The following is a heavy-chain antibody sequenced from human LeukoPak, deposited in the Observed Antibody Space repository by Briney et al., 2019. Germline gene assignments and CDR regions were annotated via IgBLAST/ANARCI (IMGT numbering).Heavy chain of an antibody. V-gene: IGHV4-59*01. Sequence: GSLRLSCAAYGFTFSIFVMSWVRQPPGKGLEWIGYIYYSGSTNYNPSLKSRVTISVDTSKNQFSLKLSSVAAADTAVYYCARAHYDSSGYYPYYFDYWGQGTLVTVSS. J-gene: IGHJ4*02. CDR1: GFTFSIFV. CDR3: ARAHYDSSGYYPYYFDY. CDR2: IYYSGST. D-gene: IGHD3-22*01.